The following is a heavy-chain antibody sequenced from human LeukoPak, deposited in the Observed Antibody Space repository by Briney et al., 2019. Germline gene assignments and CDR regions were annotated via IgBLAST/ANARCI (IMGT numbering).Heavy chain of an antibody. CDR3: ARSGVDYYYSGSYPYWFGR. CDR1: GASISSNIW. Sequence: PSGTLSLTCAVSGASISSNIWWSWVRQPPGKGLEWIGEINHSGSTNYNPSLKSRVTISVDTSKNQFSLKLSSVTAADTAVYYCARSGVDYYYSGSYPYWFGRWGQGTLVTVSS. J-gene: IGHJ5*02. D-gene: IGHD3-10*01. V-gene: IGHV4-4*02. CDR2: INHSGST.